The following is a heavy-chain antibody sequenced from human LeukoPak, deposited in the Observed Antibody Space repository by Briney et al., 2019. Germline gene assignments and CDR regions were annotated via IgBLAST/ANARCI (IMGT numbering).Heavy chain of an antibody. V-gene: IGHV3-23*01. CDR3: AKKPGIQLWREEIYYFDY. Sequence: GGSLRLSCAASGFTFSSYAMSWVRQAPGKGLEWVSAISGSGGSTYYADSVKGRFTISRDNSKNTLYLQMNSLRAEDAAVYYCAKKPGIQLWREEIYYFDYWGQGTLVTVSS. CDR2: ISGSGGST. CDR1: GFTFSSYA. D-gene: IGHD5-18*01. J-gene: IGHJ4*02.